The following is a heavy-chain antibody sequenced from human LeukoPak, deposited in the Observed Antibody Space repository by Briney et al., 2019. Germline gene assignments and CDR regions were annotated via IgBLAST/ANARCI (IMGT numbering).Heavy chain of an antibody. CDR3: ARGRAPIVVVPAAIPDGMDV. V-gene: IGHV4-34*01. J-gene: IGHJ6*02. D-gene: IGHD2-2*02. CDR2: INHSGST. CDR1: SGSISSYY. Sequence: PSETLSLTCTVSSGSISSYYWSWIRQPPGKGLEWIGEINHSGSTNYNPSLKSRVTISVDTSKNQFSLKLSSVTAADTAVYYCARGRAPIVVVPAAIPDGMDVWGQGTTVTVSS.